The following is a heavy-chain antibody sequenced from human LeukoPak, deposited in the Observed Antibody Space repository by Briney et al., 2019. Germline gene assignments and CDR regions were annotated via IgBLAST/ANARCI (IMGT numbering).Heavy chain of an antibody. Sequence: QPGGSLRLSCAASGFAFSTYWMHWVRQAPEKGLVWVSRINGDGSTTYYADSVKGRFTISRDNARTTVYLQMDSLRAEDTAIYYCVRGAPYRDNSHYWGQGTLVTVST. CDR3: VRGAPYRDNSHY. J-gene: IGHJ4*02. CDR1: GFAFSTYW. D-gene: IGHD4-17*01. CDR2: INGDGSTT. V-gene: IGHV3-74*01.